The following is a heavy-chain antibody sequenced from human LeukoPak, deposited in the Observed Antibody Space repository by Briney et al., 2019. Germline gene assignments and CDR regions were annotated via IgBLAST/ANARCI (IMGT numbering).Heavy chain of an antibody. CDR1: GYTFTSYG. D-gene: IGHD3-22*01. Sequence: AAVKVSCKASGYTFTSYGISWVRQAPGQGLEWMGWISAYNGNANYAQKLQGRVTMTTDTSTSTAYMELRSLRSDDTAVYYCARDSYDSSGYHYYYMDVWGKGTTVTISS. V-gene: IGHV1-18*01. J-gene: IGHJ6*03. CDR3: ARDSYDSSGYHYYYMDV. CDR2: ISAYNGNA.